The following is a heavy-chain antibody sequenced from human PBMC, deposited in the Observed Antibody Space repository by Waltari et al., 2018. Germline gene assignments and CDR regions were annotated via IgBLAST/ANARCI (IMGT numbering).Heavy chain of an antibody. J-gene: IGHJ2*01. Sequence: QVQLQESGPGLVKPSETLSLTCTVSGGSISSYYWSWIRQPAGKGLEWIGRIYTSGSTNYHPSPRGRVTISVDTSKNQFSLKLSSVTAADTAVYYCARASPRLRYGDRNYDWYFDLWGRGTLATVSS. CDR3: ARASPRLRYGDRNYDWYFDL. D-gene: IGHD4-17*01. V-gene: IGHV4-4*07. CDR1: GGSISSYY. CDR2: IYTSGST.